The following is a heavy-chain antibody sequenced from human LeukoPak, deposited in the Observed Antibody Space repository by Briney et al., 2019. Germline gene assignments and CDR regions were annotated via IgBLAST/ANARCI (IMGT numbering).Heavy chain of an antibody. CDR1: GYTFSSYH. CDR3: AILGYYDSSGYSTEEAFDI. J-gene: IGHJ3*02. Sequence: ASVKVSCKASGYTFSSYHIHWVRQAPGQGLEWMGKINPSFNPGVDVTSYAQKFQGRVTMTRDTSTSTVYMELSSLRSEDTAVYYCAILGYYDSSGYSTEEAFDIWGQGTMVTVSS. CDR2: INPSFNPGVDVT. D-gene: IGHD3-22*01. V-gene: IGHV1-46*01.